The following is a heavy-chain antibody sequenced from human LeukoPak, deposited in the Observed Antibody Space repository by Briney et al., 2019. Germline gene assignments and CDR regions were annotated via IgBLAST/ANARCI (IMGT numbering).Heavy chain of an antibody. J-gene: IGHJ4*02. CDR3: ARDPLGREYDFDY. D-gene: IGHD3-3*01. CDR1: GYTFTDYY. Sequence: ASVKVSCKASGYTFTDYYMHWVRQAPGQGLECMGWINLNSGDTYYAQKFQGRVTMTRDTSISTAYMELSRLRSDDTAVYYCARDPLGREYDFDYWGQGTLVTVSS. V-gene: IGHV1-2*02. CDR2: INLNSGDT.